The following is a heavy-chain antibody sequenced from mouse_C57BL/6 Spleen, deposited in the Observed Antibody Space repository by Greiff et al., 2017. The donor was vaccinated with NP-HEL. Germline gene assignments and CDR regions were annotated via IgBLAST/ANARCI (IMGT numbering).Heavy chain of an antibody. CDR2: INPNNGGT. CDR1: GYTFTDYY. CDR3: ARSRKNYYDYGYFDY. Sequence: EVQLQQSGPELVKPGASVKISCKASGYTFTDYYMNWVKQSHGKSLEWIGDINPNNGGTSYNQKFKGKATLTVDKSSSTAYMELRSLTSEDSAVYYCARSRKNYYDYGYFDYWGQGTTLTVSS. J-gene: IGHJ2*01. V-gene: IGHV1-26*01. D-gene: IGHD2-4*01.